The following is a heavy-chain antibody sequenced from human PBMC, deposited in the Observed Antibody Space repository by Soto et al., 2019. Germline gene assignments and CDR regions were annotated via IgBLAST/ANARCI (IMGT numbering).Heavy chain of an antibody. V-gene: IGHV3-11*06. Sequence: QVQLVESGGGLVKPGGSLRLSCVASGFTFSDYYMSWVRQAPGKGLEWVSYISSTSSFTYYAESVKGRFIISRDNAKNARLPQMSSRRAEDTAPYYCARRDGYNYFDCWGQRPLVSVSS. J-gene: IGHJ4*02. CDR1: GFTFSDYY. CDR3: ARRDGYNYFDC. D-gene: IGHD5-12*01. CDR2: ISSTSSFT.